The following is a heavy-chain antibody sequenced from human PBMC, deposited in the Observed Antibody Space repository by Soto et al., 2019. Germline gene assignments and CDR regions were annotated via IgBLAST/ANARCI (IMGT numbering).Heavy chain of an antibody. J-gene: IGHJ2*01. CDR3: ARTSAAANSGWYFDI. Sequence: QLQLQESGPGLVKPSETLSLTCTVSGGSISSSSYYWGWIRQPPGKGLEWLGSIYYSGRTYYNPSVQVRFTMSVDTSKNQFPLKRTSVTAADPAVNYCARTSAAANSGWYFDIWGRGTLVTVAA. V-gene: IGHV4-39*01. CDR1: GGSISSSSYY. CDR2: IYYSGRT. D-gene: IGHD2-2*01.